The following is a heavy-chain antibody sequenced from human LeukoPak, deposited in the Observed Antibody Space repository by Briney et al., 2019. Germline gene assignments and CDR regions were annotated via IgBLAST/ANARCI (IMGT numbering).Heavy chain of an antibody. CDR3: ASGLGFWSGYYAY. J-gene: IGHJ4*02. D-gene: IGHD3-3*01. CDR2: ISSSGSTI. V-gene: IGHV3-11*01. CDR1: GFTFSDYY. Sequence: GGSLRLSCAASGFTFSDYYMSWIRQAPGKGLKWVSYISSSGSTIYYADSVKGRFTIYRDNAKNSLYLQMNSLRAEDTAVYYCASGLGFWSGYYAYWGQGTLVTVSS.